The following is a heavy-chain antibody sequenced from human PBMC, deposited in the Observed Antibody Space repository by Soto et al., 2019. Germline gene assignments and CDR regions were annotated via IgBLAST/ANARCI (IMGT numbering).Heavy chain of an antibody. CDR2: MNADTRNT. CDR3: ARGRVRQTYVDP. Sequence: QVQLVQSGAEVQMPGASVKVSCKASGYIFANYDVNWVRQSTGQGLEWMGWMNADTRNTGYAQKFQGRITMTRDTSRKTAYMELSSLTFEDTAIDYCARGRVRQTYVDPGGQGTLVPVSS. CDR1: GYIFANYD. D-gene: IGHD3-16*01. V-gene: IGHV1-8*01. J-gene: IGHJ5*02.